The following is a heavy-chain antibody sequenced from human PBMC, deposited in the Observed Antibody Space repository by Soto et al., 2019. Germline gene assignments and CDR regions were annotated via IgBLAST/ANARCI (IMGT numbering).Heavy chain of an antibody. J-gene: IGHJ6*02. Sequence: QVQLVQSGAEVKKPGASVKVSCKASGYTFTSYAMHWVRQAPGQRLEWMGWINAGNGNTKYSQKFQGRVTITRDTSASPAYMELSSLRSEDTAVYYCARDGCSSTSCYYYYGMDVWGQGTTVTVSS. V-gene: IGHV1-3*01. CDR1: GYTFTSYA. CDR3: ARDGCSSTSCYYYYGMDV. CDR2: INAGNGNT. D-gene: IGHD2-2*01.